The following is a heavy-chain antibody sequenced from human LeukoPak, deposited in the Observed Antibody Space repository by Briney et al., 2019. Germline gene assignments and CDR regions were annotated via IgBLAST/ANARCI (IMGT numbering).Heavy chain of an antibody. CDR1: GFSVTNNY. D-gene: IGHD5-24*01. CDR3: ARGDGYNFFDY. J-gene: IGHJ4*02. Sequence: PGGSLGLSCAVSGFSVTNNYMSWVRQAPGKGLEWVSVFYVGGATYYAVSVKGRFTISRDNSENTLYLQMKSLRAEDTAVYYCARGDGYNFFDYWGQGTLVTVSS. V-gene: IGHV3-53*01. CDR2: FYVGGAT.